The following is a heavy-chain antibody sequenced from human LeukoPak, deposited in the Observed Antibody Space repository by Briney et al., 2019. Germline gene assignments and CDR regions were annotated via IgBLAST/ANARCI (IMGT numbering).Heavy chain of an antibody. CDR2: ISGSGGST. J-gene: IGHJ4*02. CDR3: TTFTVTKRWVYYFDY. V-gene: IGHV3-23*01. D-gene: IGHD4-17*01. CDR1: GFTFSSYA. Sequence: GGSLRLSCAASGFTFSSYAMSWVRQAPGKGLEWVSAISGSGGSTYYADSVKGRFTISRDNSKNALYLQMNSLRAEDTAVYYCTTFTVTKRWVYYFDYWGQGTLVTVSS.